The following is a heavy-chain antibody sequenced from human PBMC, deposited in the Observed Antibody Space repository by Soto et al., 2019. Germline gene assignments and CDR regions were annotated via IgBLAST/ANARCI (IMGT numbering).Heavy chain of an antibody. CDR3: ARIRYQLPSSVVWFDP. CDR2: INHSGGT. V-gene: IGHV4-34*01. J-gene: IGHJ5*02. D-gene: IGHD2-2*01. CDR1: GGSFSGYY. Sequence: RSLPCAVYGGSFSGYYWSWIRQPPGKGLEWIGEINHSGGTNYNPSLKSRVTISIDTANNHFSLRLSLVTAADTAVYYCARIRYQLPSSVVWFDPWGQGTLVTVSS.